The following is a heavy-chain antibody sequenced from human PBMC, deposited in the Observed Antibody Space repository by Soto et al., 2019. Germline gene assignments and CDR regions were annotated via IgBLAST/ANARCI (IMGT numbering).Heavy chain of an antibody. CDR3: ARDRPSYSSSWYYFDY. D-gene: IGHD6-13*01. CDR2: IWYDGSNK. Sequence: QSGGSLRLSCAASGFTFSSYGMHWVRQAPGKGLEWAAVIWYDGSNKYYADSVKGRFTISRDNSKNTLYLQMNSLRAEDTAVYYCARDRPSYSSSWYYFDYWGQGTLVTVSS. CDR1: GFTFSSYG. J-gene: IGHJ4*02. V-gene: IGHV3-33*01.